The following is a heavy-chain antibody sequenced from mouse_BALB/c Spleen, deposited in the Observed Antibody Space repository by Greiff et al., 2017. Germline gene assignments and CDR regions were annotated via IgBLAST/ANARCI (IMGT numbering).Heavy chain of an antibody. Sequence: EVQLQESGAELVKPGASVKLSCTASGFNIKDTYMHWVKQRPEQGLEWIGRIDPANGNTKYDPKFQGKATITADTSSNTAYLQLSSLTSEDTAVYYCATIGGFAYWGQGTLVTVSA. CDR1: GFNIKDTY. D-gene: IGHD2-14*01. J-gene: IGHJ3*01. CDR2: IDPANGNT. V-gene: IGHV14-3*02. CDR3: ATIGGFAY.